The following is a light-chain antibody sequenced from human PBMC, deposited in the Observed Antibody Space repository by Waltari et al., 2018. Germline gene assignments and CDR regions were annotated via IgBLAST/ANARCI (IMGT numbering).Light chain of an antibody. CDR2: GAS. CDR1: QSVATY. Sequence: EIVLTQSPGTLSLSPGERATLSCRASQSVATYLAWYQQKTGQAPRLLIYGASSRATGVPDRFSASGSGTDFSLTISSLEPEEFAVYYCQHYVRLPLTFGQGTKVEIK. J-gene: IGKJ1*01. CDR3: QHYVRLPLT. V-gene: IGKV3-20*01.